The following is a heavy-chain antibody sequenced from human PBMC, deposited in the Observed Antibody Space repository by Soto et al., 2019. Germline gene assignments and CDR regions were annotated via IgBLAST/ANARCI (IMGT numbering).Heavy chain of an antibody. J-gene: IGHJ6*01. V-gene: IGHV5-51*01. CDR2: IYAGDSDT. Sequence: PVESLTVCCEFSGYSFTSYWIVWVRHVPGKCLECKGIIYAGDSDTRYSPSFQGQVTISADKSISTAYLQWSSLKASDTAMYYCARQPIYYYDSRGYYLGPSYYYGMDGWGQGTTVTVSS. CDR3: ARQPIYYYDSRGYYLGPSYYYGMDG. CDR1: GYSFTSYW. D-gene: IGHD3-22*01.